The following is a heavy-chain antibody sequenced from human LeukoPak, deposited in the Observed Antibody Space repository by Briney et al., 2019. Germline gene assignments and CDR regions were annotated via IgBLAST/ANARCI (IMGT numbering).Heavy chain of an antibody. CDR3: AKSRRLDQWLAYDY. CDR2: ISGSGGST. J-gene: IGHJ4*02. CDR1: GFTCSSYA. Sequence: GGSLRLSCAASGFTCSSYAMSWLRQAPGKGLEWVSAISGSGGSTYYADSVKGRFTISRDNSKNTLYLQMNSLRAEDTAVYYCAKSRRLDQWLAYDYWGQGTLVTVSS. D-gene: IGHD6-19*01. V-gene: IGHV3-23*01.